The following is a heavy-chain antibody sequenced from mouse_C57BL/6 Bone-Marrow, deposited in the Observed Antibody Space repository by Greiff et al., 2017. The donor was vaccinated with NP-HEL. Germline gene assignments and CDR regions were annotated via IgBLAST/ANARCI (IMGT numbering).Heavy chain of an antibody. Sequence: EVQLQQSGAELVRPGASVKLSCTASGFNITDDYMHWVKQRPEQGLEWIGWIDPENGDTEYASKFQGKATITADTSSNTAYLQLSSLTPEDTAVYYCTYDGYPCYAMDYWGQGTAVTVSS. CDR1: GFNITDDY. D-gene: IGHD2-3*01. J-gene: IGHJ4*01. V-gene: IGHV14-4*01. CDR2: IDPENGDT. CDR3: TYDGYPCYAMDY.